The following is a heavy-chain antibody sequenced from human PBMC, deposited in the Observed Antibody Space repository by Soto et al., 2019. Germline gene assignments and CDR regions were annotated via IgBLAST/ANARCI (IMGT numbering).Heavy chain of an antibody. CDR1: GGSISSGDYY. D-gene: IGHD6-13*01. Sequence: QVQLQESGPGLVKPSQTLSLTCTVSGGSISSGDYYWSWIRQPPGKGLEWIGYIYYSGSTYYNPSLKSRVTISVETSKNQFSLKLSSVTGADTAVYYCARDKRRVDSSSWYYFDYWGQGTLVTVSS. CDR2: IYYSGST. J-gene: IGHJ4*02. V-gene: IGHV4-30-4*01. CDR3: ARDKRRVDSSSWYYFDY.